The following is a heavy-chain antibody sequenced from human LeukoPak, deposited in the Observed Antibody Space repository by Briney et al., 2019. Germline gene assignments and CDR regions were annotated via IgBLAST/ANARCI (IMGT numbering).Heavy chain of an antibody. D-gene: IGHD3-9*01. V-gene: IGHV1-18*01. J-gene: IGHJ4*02. Sequence: ASVKVSCKASGCTFTSYGISWVRQAPGQGLEWMGWISAYNGNTNYAQKLQGRVTMTTDTSTSTAYMELRSLRSDDTAVYYCARFKPSPYYDILTGLRYYFDYWGQGTLVTVSS. CDR3: ARFKPSPYYDILTGLRYYFDY. CDR1: GCTFTSYG. CDR2: ISAYNGNT.